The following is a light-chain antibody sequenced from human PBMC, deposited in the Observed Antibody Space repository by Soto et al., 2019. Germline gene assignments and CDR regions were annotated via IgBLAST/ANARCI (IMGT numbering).Light chain of an antibody. V-gene: IGKV3-20*01. CDR2: GAF. J-gene: IGKJ1*01. CDR1: QIVRGEY. CDR3: QQYSASPRK. Sequence: EIVLTQSPGTLSLSPGERATVYFMASQIVRGEYLAWYQQKRGQPPRLLIYGAFNRAGGIPDRFSGSGFGTDFTLTISRLEPEDFAVYYCQQYSASPRKCGQGTKVDI.